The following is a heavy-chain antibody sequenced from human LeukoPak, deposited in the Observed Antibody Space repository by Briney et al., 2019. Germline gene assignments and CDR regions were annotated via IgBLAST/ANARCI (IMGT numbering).Heavy chain of an antibody. D-gene: IGHD6-19*01. CDR2: INHSGST. V-gene: IGHV4-34*01. CDR3: ARGLDYGSGWYGSSAHDY. J-gene: IGHJ4*02. Sequence: PSETLSLTCAVYGGSFSGYYWSWIRQPPGKGLEWIGEINHSGSTNYNPSLKSRVTISVDTSKNQFSLKLSSVTAADTAVYYCARGLDYGSGWYGSSAHDYWGQGTLVTVSS. CDR1: GGSFSGYY.